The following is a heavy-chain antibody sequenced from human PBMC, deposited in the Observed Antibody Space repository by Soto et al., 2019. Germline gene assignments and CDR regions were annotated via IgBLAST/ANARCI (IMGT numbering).Heavy chain of an antibody. D-gene: IGHD1-1*01. CDR1: GGCISSWS. CDR3: ARGGGTKLDS. V-gene: IGHV4-59*01. Sequence: SENLSLTCTVSGGCISSWSWSWIRQPPGKGLEWIGYMYYSVSNNYNPSLKSRVTIPVDKSKNQVSLMLSSVNAADTAVYYCARGGGTKLDSGGQGTLVTVSS. J-gene: IGHJ4*02. CDR2: MYYSVSN.